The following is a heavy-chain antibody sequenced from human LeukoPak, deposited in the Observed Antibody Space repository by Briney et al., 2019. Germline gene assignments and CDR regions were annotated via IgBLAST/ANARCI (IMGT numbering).Heavy chain of an antibody. V-gene: IGHV3-74*01. CDR3: ARDVIGYCSGGSCYRPVGFDYYYGMDV. J-gene: IGHJ6*02. CDR1: GFAFSNYW. CDR2: VDIDGSTT. D-gene: IGHD2-15*01. Sequence: GGSLRLSCAASGFAFSNYWMHWVRQAPGKGLVWVSRVDIDGSTTTYADSVKGRFTISRDNAKNTLYLQMNSLRIEDTAVYYCARDVIGYCSGGSCYRPVGFDYYYGMDVWGQGTTVTVSS.